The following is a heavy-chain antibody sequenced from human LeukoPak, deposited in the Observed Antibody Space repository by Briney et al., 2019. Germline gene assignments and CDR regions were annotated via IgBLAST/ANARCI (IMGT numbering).Heavy chain of an antibody. V-gene: IGHV1-18*01. J-gene: IGHJ4*02. D-gene: IGHD3-10*01. CDR3: ARDWSAEGSGSYGFDY. CDR2: ISAYNGNT. CDR1: GYTFTSYG. Sequence: ASVKVSCKASGYTFTSYGISWVRQAPGQGLEWMGWISAYNGNTNYAQKLQGRVTMTTDTPTSTAYMELRSLRSDDTAVYYCARDWSAEGSGSYGFDYWGQGTLVTVSS.